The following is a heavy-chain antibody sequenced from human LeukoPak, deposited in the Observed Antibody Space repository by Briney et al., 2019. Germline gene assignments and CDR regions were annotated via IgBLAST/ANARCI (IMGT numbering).Heavy chain of an antibody. J-gene: IGHJ4*02. V-gene: IGHV3-23*01. CDR2: ISGSGDTT. CDR3: AKAPVTSCRGAYCYPFDS. D-gene: IGHD2-21*01. CDR1: GFIFSTYG. Sequence: PGGSLRLSCAGSGFIFSTYGMSWVRQAPGKGLEWVSAISGSGDTTYSADSVKGRFTISRDNSKNTLYLEMNSLRAEDAAVYFCAKAPVTSCRGAYCYPFDSWGQGTLVTVSS.